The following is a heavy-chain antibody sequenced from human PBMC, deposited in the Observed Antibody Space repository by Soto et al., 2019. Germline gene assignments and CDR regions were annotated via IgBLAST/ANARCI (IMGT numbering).Heavy chain of an antibody. CDR1: GFTFSGSA. CDR2: IRSKANSYAT. Sequence: GESLRLSCAASGFTFSGSAMHWVRQASGKGLEWVGRIRSKANSYATAYAASVKGRFTISREDSKNTAYLQMNSLKTEDTAVYYCTRGLYSSSWYDCYYGVDVWGQGTTVTVSS. D-gene: IGHD6-13*01. CDR3: TRGLYSSSWYDCYYGVDV. J-gene: IGHJ6*02. V-gene: IGHV3-73*01.